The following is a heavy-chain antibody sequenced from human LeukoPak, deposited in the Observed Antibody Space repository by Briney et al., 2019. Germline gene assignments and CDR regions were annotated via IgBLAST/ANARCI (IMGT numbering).Heavy chain of an antibody. V-gene: IGHV3-21*01. CDR1: GFTFSSYS. J-gene: IGHJ5*02. Sequence: KAGGSLRLSCAASGFTFSSYSMNWVRQAPGKGLEWVSSISSSSSYIYYADSVKGRFTISRDNAKNSLYLQMNSLRAEDTAVYYCARLQDYDFWSGYYRKYNWFDPWGQGTLVTVSS. CDR2: ISSSSSYI. D-gene: IGHD3-3*01. CDR3: ARLQDYDFWSGYYRKYNWFDP.